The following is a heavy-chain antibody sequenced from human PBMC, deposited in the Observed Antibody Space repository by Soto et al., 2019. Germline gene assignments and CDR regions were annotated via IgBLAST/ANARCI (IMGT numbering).Heavy chain of an antibody. CDR3: PKGPSSSWYDWFDY. J-gene: IGHJ4*02. D-gene: IGHD6-13*01. CDR2: ISGSGGST. V-gene: IGHV3-23*01. CDR1: GFSFSTYA. Sequence: GGSLRVSCAASGFSFSTYAMSWVRQAPGQGPEWVSAISGSGGSTYYADSVKGRFTISRDNSKNTLYLQMNSLRAADTAVYYCPKGPSSSWYDWFDYPGLGPLSPFSP.